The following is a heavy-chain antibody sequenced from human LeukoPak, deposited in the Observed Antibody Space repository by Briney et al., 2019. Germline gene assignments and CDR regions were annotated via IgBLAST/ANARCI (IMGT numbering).Heavy chain of an antibody. D-gene: IGHD5-18*01. V-gene: IGHV3-64*01. CDR3: ARHGPGIQLWPYFDY. CDR1: VFTLISYA. Sequence: GGALRLSCAGSVFTLISYALHGVVQAPGKGLEYVSAISSNGGSTYYANSVKGRFTISRHDSKNTLYLEMGSMRAEDMAVYYCARHGPGIQLWPYFDYWGQGTLVTVSS. J-gene: IGHJ4*02. CDR2: ISSNGGST.